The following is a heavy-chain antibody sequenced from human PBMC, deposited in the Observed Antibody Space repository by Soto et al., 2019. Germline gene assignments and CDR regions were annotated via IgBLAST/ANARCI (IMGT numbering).Heavy chain of an antibody. CDR3: ARVSGISVAEV. CDR1: GYTFTSYA. Sequence: GASVKVSCKASGYTFTSYAMQWVRQAPGQRLEWMGWINAGNGNTKYSQKFQGRVTITRDTFASTAYMELSSLRSEDTAVFYCARVSGISVAEVWGQGTLVTVSS. V-gene: IGHV1-3*01. D-gene: IGHD6-19*01. CDR2: INAGNGNT. J-gene: IGHJ4*02.